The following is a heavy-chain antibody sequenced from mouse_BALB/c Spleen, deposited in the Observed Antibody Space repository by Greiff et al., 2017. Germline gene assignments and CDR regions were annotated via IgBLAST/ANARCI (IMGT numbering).Heavy chain of an antibody. J-gene: IGHJ4*01. Sequence: VQLQQSGAELARPGASVKMSCKASGYTFTSYTMHWVKQRPGQGLEWIGYINPSSGYTNYNQKFKDKATLTADKSSSTAYMQLSSLTSEDSAVYYCARYGNYGSYAMDYWGQGTSVTVSS. CDR3: ARYGNYGSYAMDY. V-gene: IGHV1-4*01. CDR2: INPSSGYT. CDR1: GYTFTSYT. D-gene: IGHD2-1*01.